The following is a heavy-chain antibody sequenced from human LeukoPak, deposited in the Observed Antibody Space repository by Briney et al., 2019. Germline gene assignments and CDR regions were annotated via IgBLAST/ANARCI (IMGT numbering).Heavy chain of an antibody. V-gene: IGHV3-30-3*01. CDR1: GFTFSSHA. J-gene: IGHJ4*02. CDR3: ARDLSYYYSSDY. CDR2: ISYDASTK. D-gene: IGHD3-10*01. Sequence: PGGSLRLSCAASGFTFSSHAMHWVRQAPGKGLEWVTFISYDASTKYYADSVKGRFTISRDNSKNTLYLQMNSLRPEDTALYYCARDLSYYYSSDYWGQGTLVTVSS.